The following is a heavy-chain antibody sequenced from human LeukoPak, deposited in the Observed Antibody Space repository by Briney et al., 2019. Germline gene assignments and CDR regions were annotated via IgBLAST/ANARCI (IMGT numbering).Heavy chain of an antibody. CDR1: GGSISSYY. D-gene: IGHD3-10*01. V-gene: IGHV4-59*01. CDR2: IYYSGST. J-gene: IGHJ5*02. CDR3: AGSPVKPFRGPFGVYWFDP. Sequence: SETLSLTCTVSGGSISSYYWSWIRQPPGKGLEWIGYIYYSGSTNYNPSLKSRVTISVDTSKNQFSLKLSSVTAADTAVYYCAGSPVKPFRGPFGVYWFDPWGQGTLVTVSS.